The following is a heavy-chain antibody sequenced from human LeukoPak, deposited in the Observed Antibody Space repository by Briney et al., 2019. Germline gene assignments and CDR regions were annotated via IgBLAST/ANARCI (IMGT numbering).Heavy chain of an antibody. J-gene: IGHJ2*01. Sequence: GGSLRLSCAASGFTVSSNYMSWVRQAPGKGLEWVSVFYSGGGTSYAGSVKGRFTISRDTSKNSVYLQMNSLRAEDTAVYYCARDHYDSRGWYWYFDAWGRGALVTVSS. V-gene: IGHV3-53*01. CDR1: GFTVSSNY. CDR2: FYSGGGT. D-gene: IGHD3-22*01. CDR3: ARDHYDSRGWYWYFDA.